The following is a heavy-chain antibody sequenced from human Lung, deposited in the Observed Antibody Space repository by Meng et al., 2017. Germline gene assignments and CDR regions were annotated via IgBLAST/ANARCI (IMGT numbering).Heavy chain of an antibody. CDR1: GFTFSRYA. J-gene: IGHJ4*02. Sequence: EGPLVESGGGLVQPGGSLRLSCAASGFTFSRYAMSWVRQAPGKGLEWVSAISGSGSSPYYADSVKGRFTISRDNSKNTLYLQMNSLRAEDTAVYYCAKKGWLYWGSGDDYWGQGTLVTVSS. CDR3: AKKGWLYWGSGDDY. V-gene: IGHV3-23*04. D-gene: IGHD7-27*01. CDR2: ISGSGSSP.